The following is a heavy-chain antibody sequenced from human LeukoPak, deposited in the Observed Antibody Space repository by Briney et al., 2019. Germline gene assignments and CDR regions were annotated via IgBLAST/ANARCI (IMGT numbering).Heavy chain of an antibody. J-gene: IGHJ4*02. CDR2: ISASGSYI. V-gene: IGHV3-21*01. Sequence: PGGSLRLSCAASAFTVSSNYMTWVRQAPGKGLEWVSSISASGSYIYYADSLKGRFTISRDNTKNSLFLQMNSLRAEDTAVYYCARDSPGTTASDYWGQGTLVTVSS. CDR3: ARDSPGTTASDY. CDR1: AFTVSSNY. D-gene: IGHD1-1*01.